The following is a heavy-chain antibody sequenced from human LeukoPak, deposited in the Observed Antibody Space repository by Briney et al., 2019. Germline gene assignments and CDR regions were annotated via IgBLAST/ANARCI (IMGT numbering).Heavy chain of an antibody. CDR2: ISSDGGST. J-gene: IGHJ4*02. V-gene: IGHV3-64D*09. D-gene: IGHD6-13*01. Sequence: TAGSLRLTCSASGCTFSSYDMHWVRRAPGKGLEYVSAISSDGGSTYYADSVKGRFTISRDNSKNTLYLQMSRLRAEDTAVYYCVKGGMAADDVFDYWGQGTLVTVSS. CDR3: VKGGMAADDVFDY. CDR1: GCTFSSYD.